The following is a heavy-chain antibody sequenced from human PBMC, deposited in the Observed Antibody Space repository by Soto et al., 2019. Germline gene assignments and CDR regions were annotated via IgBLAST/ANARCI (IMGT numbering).Heavy chain of an antibody. D-gene: IGHD3-3*01. V-gene: IGHV3-48*03. Sequence: EVQLVESGGGLVQPGGSPRLSCATSGFTFSSYEMNWVRQAPGKGLEWVSYISSSDSAIYYADSVKGRFTISRDNAKNSLYLQMNSLRAEDTAVYYCASLEMATMQGWGQGTLVTVSS. J-gene: IGHJ4*02. CDR2: ISSSDSAI. CDR3: ASLEMATMQG. CDR1: GFTFSSYE.